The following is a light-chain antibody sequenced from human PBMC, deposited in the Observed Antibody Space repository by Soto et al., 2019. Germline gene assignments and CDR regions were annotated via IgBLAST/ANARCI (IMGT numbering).Light chain of an antibody. Sequence: EIVMTQSPATLSVSPGERATFSCRASQSVSSNLAWYQQKPGQAPRLLIYGASTRATGIPVRFSGSGSGTEFTLTISSLQSEDFAVYYCQQDNNWPRALTFGGGTKVEIK. V-gene: IGKV3-15*01. CDR2: GAS. J-gene: IGKJ4*01. CDR3: QQDNNWPRALT. CDR1: QSVSSN.